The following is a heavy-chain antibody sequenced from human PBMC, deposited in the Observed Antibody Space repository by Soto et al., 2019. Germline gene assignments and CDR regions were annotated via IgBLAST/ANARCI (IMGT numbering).Heavy chain of an antibody. J-gene: IGHJ6*02. V-gene: IGHV3-30-3*01. D-gene: IGHD6-19*01. CDR2: ISYDGSNK. CDR1: GFTFSSYA. Sequence: PGGSLRLSCAASGFTFSSYAMHWVRQAPGKGLEWVAVISYDGSNKYYADSVKGRFTISRDNSKNTLYLQMNSLRAEDTAVYYCASGSSIDAKQWLVYYYYYYGMDVWGQGTTVTVSS. CDR3: ASGSSIDAKQWLVYYYYYYGMDV.